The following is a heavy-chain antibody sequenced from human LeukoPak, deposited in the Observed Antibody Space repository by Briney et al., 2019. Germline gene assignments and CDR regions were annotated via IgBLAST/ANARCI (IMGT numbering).Heavy chain of an antibody. CDR3: ARDHSSGWYEGSWFDP. Sequence: SETLSLTCTVSGGSISTYYWSWIRRPPGKGLEWIGYIYYSGSTNYNPSLKSRVTISVDTSKNQFSLKLSSVTAADTAVYYCARDHSSGWYEGSWFDPWGQGTLVTASS. D-gene: IGHD6-19*01. CDR2: IYYSGST. CDR1: GGSISTYY. J-gene: IGHJ5*02. V-gene: IGHV4-59*12.